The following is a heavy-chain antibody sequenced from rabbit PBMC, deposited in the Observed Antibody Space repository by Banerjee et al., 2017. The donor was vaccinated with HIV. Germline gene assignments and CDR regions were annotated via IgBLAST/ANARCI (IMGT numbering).Heavy chain of an antibody. V-gene: IGHV1S21*01. CDR1: GFDFSSYG. J-gene: IGHJ4*01. CDR2: ITYGGSA. D-gene: IGHD6-1*01. Sequence: EQLVESGGGLVQPGGSLKLSCKASGFDFSSYGVSWVRQAPGKGLEWIGYITYGGSAFYASWAKGRFTISRTSTTVDLKMTSLTAADTATYFCARDLAGVIGYDNNLWGQGTLVTVS. CDR3: ARDLAGVIGYDNNL.